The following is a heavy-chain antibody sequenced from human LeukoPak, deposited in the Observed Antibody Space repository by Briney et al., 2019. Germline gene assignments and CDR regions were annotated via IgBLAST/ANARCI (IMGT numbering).Heavy chain of an antibody. CDR1: GFTFYSYA. V-gene: IGHV5-51*01. CDR2: IYPGDSDT. Sequence: GGSLRLSCAASGFTFYSYAMSWVRQMPGKGLEWMGIIYPGDSDTRYSPSFQGQVTISADKSISTAYLQWSSLKASDTAMYYCARHSRIAPSELGYWGQGTLVTVSS. CDR3: ARHSRIAPSELGY. D-gene: IGHD6-13*01. J-gene: IGHJ4*02.